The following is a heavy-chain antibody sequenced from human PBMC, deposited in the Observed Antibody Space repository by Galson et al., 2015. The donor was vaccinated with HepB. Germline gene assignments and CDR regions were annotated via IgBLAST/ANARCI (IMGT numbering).Heavy chain of an antibody. D-gene: IGHD3-10*01. Sequence: SLRLSCAASGFTFSNFWMHWVRQAPGKGLVWVSRINSDGTVTTYADSVKGRFTISRDNAKNTLHLQMNSLRAEDTAVYFCARAPRNGSYINDYWGQGTLVTVSS. V-gene: IGHV3-74*01. CDR3: ARAPRNGSYINDY. CDR1: GFTFSNFW. J-gene: IGHJ4*02. CDR2: INSDGTVT.